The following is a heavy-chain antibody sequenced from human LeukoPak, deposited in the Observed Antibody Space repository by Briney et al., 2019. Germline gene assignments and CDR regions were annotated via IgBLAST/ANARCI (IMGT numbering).Heavy chain of an antibody. Sequence: PGGSLRLSCAASGFTVSSNYMSWVRQAPGKGLEWVSVIYSGGSTYYADSVKGRFTISRDNSKNTLYLQMNSLRAEDTAVYYCAREKRAQRRLGIVGATVRGNDAFDIWGQGTMVTVSS. J-gene: IGHJ3*02. CDR2: IYSGGST. D-gene: IGHD1-26*01. CDR1: GFTVSSNY. V-gene: IGHV3-53*01. CDR3: AREKRAQRRLGIVGATVRGNDAFDI.